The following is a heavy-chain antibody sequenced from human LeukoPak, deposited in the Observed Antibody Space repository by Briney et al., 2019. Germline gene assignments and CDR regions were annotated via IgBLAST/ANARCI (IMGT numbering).Heavy chain of an antibody. CDR1: GFTFSSYA. V-gene: IGHV3-23*01. J-gene: IGHJ4*02. D-gene: IGHD2-2*01. Sequence: GGSLRLSCAASGFTFSSYAMSWVRQAPGKGLEWVSAISGSGGSTYYADSVKGRFTISRDNSKNTLYLQMNSLRTEDTAVYYCAKGLGLSPSTSFDYWGQGTLVTVSS. CDR3: AKGLGLSPSTSFDY. CDR2: ISGSGGST.